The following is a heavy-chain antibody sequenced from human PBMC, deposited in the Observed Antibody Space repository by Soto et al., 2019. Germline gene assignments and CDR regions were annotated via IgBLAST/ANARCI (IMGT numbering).Heavy chain of an antibody. J-gene: IGHJ5*02. V-gene: IGHV4-31*03. Sequence: SSETLSLTCSVSGGSISSGGYYWSWIRQHPGKGLEWIGYIYYSGITYYNPSLQSRITISADTSKNQFSLKLNSVSAADTAVYYTARGYSNGYLGNWFDPWGHGTLVTGSS. CDR3: ARGYSNGYLGNWFDP. D-gene: IGHD3-22*01. CDR2: IYYSGIT. CDR1: GGSISSGGYY.